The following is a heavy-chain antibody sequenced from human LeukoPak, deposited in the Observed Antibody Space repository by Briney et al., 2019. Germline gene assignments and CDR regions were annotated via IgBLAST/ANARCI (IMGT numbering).Heavy chain of an antibody. V-gene: IGHV1-46*01. CDR3: ARGSCGSLGGCYFDY. CDR2: INPSGGST. D-gene: IGHD2-15*01. CDR1: GYTLTNYY. Sequence: ASVKVSCKASGYTLTNYYIHWVRQAPGQGLEWMGRINPSGGSTSYAQKFQGRVTMTRDTSTSTVYMELSSLRSEDTAVYYCARGSCGSLGGCYFDYWGQGTLVTVSS. J-gene: IGHJ4*02.